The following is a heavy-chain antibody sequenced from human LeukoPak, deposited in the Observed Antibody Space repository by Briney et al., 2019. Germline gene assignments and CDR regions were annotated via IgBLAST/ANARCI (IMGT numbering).Heavy chain of an antibody. J-gene: IGHJ4*02. CDR2: ISYDGSNK. V-gene: IGHV3-30*04. CDR1: GFTFSSYA. CDR3: ARDQGSSSYIDY. Sequence: PGGSLRLSCAASGFTFSSYAMHWVRQAPGKGLEWVAVISYDGSNKYYADSVKGRFTISRDNSKNTLYLQMNSLRAEDTAVYYRARDQGSSSYIDYWGQGTLVTVSS. D-gene: IGHD6-13*01.